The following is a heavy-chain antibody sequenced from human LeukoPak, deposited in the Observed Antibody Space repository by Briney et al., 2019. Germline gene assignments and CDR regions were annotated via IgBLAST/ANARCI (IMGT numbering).Heavy chain of an antibody. CDR3: ARDRGGDSTAYSEH. J-gene: IGHJ4*02. V-gene: IGHV3-30*14. D-gene: IGHD3-22*01. CDR2: ISYDGSNK. CDR1: GFTFSSYA. Sequence: GGSLRLSCAASGFTFSSYAMHWVRQAPGKGLEWVAVISYDGSNKYYADSVKGRFTISRDNSNNTLFLQMNSLRADDTAVYYCARDRGGDSTAYSEHWGQGTLVTVSS.